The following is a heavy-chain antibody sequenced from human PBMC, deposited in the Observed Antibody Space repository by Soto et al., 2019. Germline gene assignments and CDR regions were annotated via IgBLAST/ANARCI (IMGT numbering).Heavy chain of an antibody. D-gene: IGHD2-15*01. J-gene: IGHJ6*02. CDR1: GFTFDDYA. CDR2: ISGDGGST. Sequence: GGSLRLSCAASGFTFDDYAMHWVRQAPGKGLEWVSLISGDGGSTYYADSVKGRFTISRDNSKNSLYLQMNSLRTEDTALYYCAKDIAGYCSGGSCYYYYYGMDVWGQGTTVTVSS. CDR3: AKDIAGYCSGGSCYYYYYGMDV. V-gene: IGHV3-43*02.